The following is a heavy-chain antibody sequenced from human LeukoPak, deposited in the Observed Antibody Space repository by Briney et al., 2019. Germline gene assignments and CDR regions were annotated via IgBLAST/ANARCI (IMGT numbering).Heavy chain of an antibody. J-gene: IGHJ3*02. V-gene: IGHV3-23*01. CDR1: GFTFSSYA. D-gene: IGHD3-3*01. CDR2: ISGSGGST. CDR3: AKAFRITIFGVVTRDAFDI. Sequence: GGSLRLYCAASGFTFSSYAMSWVRQAPGKGLEWVSAISGSGGSTYYADSVKGRFTISRDNSKNTLYLQMNSLRAEDTAVYYCAKAFRITIFGVVTRDAFDIWGQGTMVTVSS.